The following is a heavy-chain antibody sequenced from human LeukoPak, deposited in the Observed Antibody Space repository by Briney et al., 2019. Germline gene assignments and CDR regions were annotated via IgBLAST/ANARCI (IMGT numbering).Heavy chain of an antibody. CDR1: GFTFSSYW. J-gene: IGHJ6*02. V-gene: IGHV3-74*01. Sequence: GGSLRLSCAASGFTFSSYWMHWVRQAPGKGLVWVSRINSDGSSTTYADSVKGRFTISRDNSKNTLYLQMNSLRAEDTAVYYCARDRQTAAADYYYYGMDVWGQGTRSPSP. D-gene: IGHD6-13*01. CDR2: INSDGSST. CDR3: ARDRQTAAADYYYYGMDV.